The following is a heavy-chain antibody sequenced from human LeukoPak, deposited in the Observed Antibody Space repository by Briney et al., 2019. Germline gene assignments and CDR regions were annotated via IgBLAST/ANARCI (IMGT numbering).Heavy chain of an antibody. D-gene: IGHD2-2*01. Sequence: ASVKVSCKASGYTFTSYAMHWVRQAPGQRLEWMGWINAGNGNTKYSQKFQGRVTITRDTSASTAYMELSSLRSEDTAVYYCARKSLFGYQLLSYCDAFDIWGQGTMVTVSS. J-gene: IGHJ3*02. CDR3: ARKSLFGYQLLSYCDAFDI. V-gene: IGHV1-3*01. CDR2: INAGNGNT. CDR1: GYTFTSYA.